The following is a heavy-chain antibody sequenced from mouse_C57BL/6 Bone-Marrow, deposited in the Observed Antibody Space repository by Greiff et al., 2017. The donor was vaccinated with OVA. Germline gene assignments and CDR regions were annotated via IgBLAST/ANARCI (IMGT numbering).Heavy chain of an antibody. V-gene: IGHV5-6*02. D-gene: IGHD1-1*01. CDR3: ARRETTVVADYFDY. CDR1: GFTFSSYG. J-gene: IGHJ2*01. CDR2: ISSGGSYT. Sequence: EVKLMESGGDLVKPGGSLKLSCAASGFTFSSYGMSWVRQTPDKRLEWVATISSGGSYTYYPDSVKGRFTISRDNAKNTLYLQMSSLKSEDTAMYYCARRETTVVADYFDYWGQGTTLTVSS.